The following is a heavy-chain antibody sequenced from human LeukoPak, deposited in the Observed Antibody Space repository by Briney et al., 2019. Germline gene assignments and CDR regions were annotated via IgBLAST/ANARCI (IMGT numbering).Heavy chain of an antibody. D-gene: IGHD3-16*01. V-gene: IGHV3-23*01. CDR3: AKPLGLRLGELYFDY. Sequence: PGGSLRLSCAASGFTFSSYWMSWVRQAPGKGLEWVSAISGSGGSTYHADSVKGRFTISRDNSKNTLYLQMNSLRAEDTAVYYCAKPLGLRLGELYFDYWGQGTLVTVSS. CDR1: GFTFSSYW. CDR2: ISGSGGST. J-gene: IGHJ4*02.